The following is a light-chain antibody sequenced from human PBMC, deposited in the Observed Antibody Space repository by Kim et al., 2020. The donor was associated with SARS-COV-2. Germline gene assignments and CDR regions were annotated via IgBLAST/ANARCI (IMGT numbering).Light chain of an antibody. CDR3: QSYDSSLSGSV. J-gene: IGLJ2*01. CDR2: SNI. Sequence: QRVTISCTGSRSNIGAGYDVHWYQQLPGTAPKLLIYSNINRPSGVPDRFSGSKSGTSASLAITGLQAEDEADYYCQSYDSSLSGSVFGGGTQLTVL. CDR1: RSNIGAGYD. V-gene: IGLV1-40*01.